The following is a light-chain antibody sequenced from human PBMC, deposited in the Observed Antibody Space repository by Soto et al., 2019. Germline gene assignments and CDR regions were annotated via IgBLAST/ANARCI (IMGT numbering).Light chain of an antibody. CDR2: EVS. CDR1: SSDVGGYNY. CDR3: SSYSSSSTLDYV. V-gene: IGLV2-14*01. Sequence: QSVLTQPASVSGSPGQSIALSCTGTSSDVGGYNYVSWYQQHPGNAPKLMIYEVSNRPSGVSNRFSGSKSGNTASLTISGLQAEDEADYYCSSYSSSSTLDYVFGTGTK. J-gene: IGLJ1*01.